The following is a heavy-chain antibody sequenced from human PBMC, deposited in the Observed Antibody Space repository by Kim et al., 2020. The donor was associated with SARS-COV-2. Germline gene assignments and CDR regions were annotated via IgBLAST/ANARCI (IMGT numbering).Heavy chain of an antibody. CDR3: ARSYNWNDGGDY. V-gene: IGHV1-46*01. J-gene: IGHJ4*02. CDR1: GYTFTSYY. Sequence: ASVKVSCKASGYTFTSYYMHWVRQAPGQGLEWVGIMNPSGSASYAQRFQGRVTMTRDTSTSTVYMELSSLTSDDTAVYYCARSYNWNDGGDYWGQGTLVTVSS. CDR2: MNPSGSA. D-gene: IGHD1-20*01.